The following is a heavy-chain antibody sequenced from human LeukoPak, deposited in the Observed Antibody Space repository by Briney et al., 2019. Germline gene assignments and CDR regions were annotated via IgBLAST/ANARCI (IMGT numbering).Heavy chain of an antibody. J-gene: IGHJ4*02. CDR3: AREEVSSGSVLGDFDY. Sequence: SETLSLTCTVSGGSISSGDYYWNWIRQPPGKGLEWIGYIYYSGFTSYNPSLKSRITISLDTPNNQFSLKLTSVTAADTAVYYCAREEVSSGSVLGDFDYWGQGTLVTVSS. CDR1: GGSISSGDYY. CDR2: IYYSGFT. V-gene: IGHV4-30-4*01. D-gene: IGHD1-26*01.